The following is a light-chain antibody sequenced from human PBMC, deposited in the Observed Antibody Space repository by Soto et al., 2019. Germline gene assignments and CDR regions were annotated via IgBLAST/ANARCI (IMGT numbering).Light chain of an antibody. CDR3: QQYGNSPNT. Sequence: EIVMTQSPATLSVSPGERATLSFRASQSVSSNLAWYQQKPGQAPRLLIYGASTRATGIPARFSGSGSGTEFTLTISRLEPEDFAVYYCQQYGNSPNTFGQGTRLEI. CDR2: GAS. V-gene: IGKV3-15*01. J-gene: IGKJ5*01. CDR1: QSVSSN.